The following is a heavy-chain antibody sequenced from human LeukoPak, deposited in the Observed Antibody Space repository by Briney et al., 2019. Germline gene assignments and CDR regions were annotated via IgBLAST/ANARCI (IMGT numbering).Heavy chain of an antibody. V-gene: IGHV3-53*01. J-gene: IGHJ6*03. CDR3: TRSLRVRGVPDYMDV. Sequence: GGSLRLSCAASGFTVSSNYMTWVRQAPGKGLEWVSVIYKNAITFHADTVKGRFTISRDNSENTLYLQMNNLRADDTAVYYCTRSLRVRGVPDYMDVWGKGTTVTVS. CDR2: IYKNAIT. CDR1: GFTVSSNY. D-gene: IGHD3-10*01.